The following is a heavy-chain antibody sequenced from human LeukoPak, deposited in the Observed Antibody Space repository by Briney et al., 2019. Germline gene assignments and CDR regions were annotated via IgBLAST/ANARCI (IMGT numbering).Heavy chain of an antibody. CDR1: GGSISSDY. CDR3: AREVAGIQLFDY. V-gene: IGHV4-59*01. J-gene: IGHJ4*02. D-gene: IGHD5-18*01. CDR2: ISYSGST. Sequence: SETLSLTCTVSGGSISSDYWTWIRQPPGKRLEWIGYISYSGSTNYNPSLKSRVTISADTSKNQFSLKLSSVTAADTAVYYCAREVAGIQLFDYWGQGTLVTVSS.